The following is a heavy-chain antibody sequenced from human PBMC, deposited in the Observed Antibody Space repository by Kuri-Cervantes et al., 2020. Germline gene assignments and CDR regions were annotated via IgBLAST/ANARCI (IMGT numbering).Heavy chain of an antibody. CDR1: GFTFSDYS. CDR2: ISYDGNDK. V-gene: IGHV3-30*18. Sequence: GGSLRLSCAASGFTFSDYSMNWVRQSPGKGLEWVAVISYDGNDKYSTDSVKGRFTISRDNSKNTLYLQMNSLRAEDTALYYCAKDNGPGTIFGVVNSHYYGMDVWGQGTTVTVSS. J-gene: IGHJ6*02. CDR3: AKDNGPGTIFGVVNSHYYGMDV. D-gene: IGHD3-3*01.